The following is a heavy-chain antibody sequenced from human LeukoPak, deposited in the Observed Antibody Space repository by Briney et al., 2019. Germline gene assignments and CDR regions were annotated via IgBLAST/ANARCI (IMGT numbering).Heavy chain of an antibody. J-gene: IGHJ5*02. D-gene: IGHD6-19*01. CDR1: GGSFSGYY. V-gene: IGHV4-34*01. CDR3: ARGGPSSGWYGPHNWFDP. CDR2: INHSGST. Sequence: SETLSLTCAVYGGSFSGYYWSWIRQPPGKGLEWIGEINHSGSTNFNPSLKSRVTISVDTSKNQFSLKLSSVTAADTAVYYCARGGPSSGWYGPHNWFDPWGQGTLVTVSS.